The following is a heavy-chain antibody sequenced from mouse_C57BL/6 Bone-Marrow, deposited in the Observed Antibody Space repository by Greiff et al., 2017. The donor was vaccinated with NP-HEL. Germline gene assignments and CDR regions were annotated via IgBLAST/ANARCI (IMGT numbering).Heavy chain of an antibody. V-gene: IGHV5-16*01. CDR3: ARASSTVVGFDY. CDR2: INYDGSST. J-gene: IGHJ2*01. CDR1: GFTFSDYY. Sequence: EVQLQESEGGLVQPGSSMKLSCTASGFTFSDYYMAWVRQVPEKGLEWVANINYDGSSTYYLDSLKSRFIISRDNAKNILYLQMSSLKSEDTATYYCARASSTVVGFDYWGQGTTLTVSS. D-gene: IGHD1-1*01.